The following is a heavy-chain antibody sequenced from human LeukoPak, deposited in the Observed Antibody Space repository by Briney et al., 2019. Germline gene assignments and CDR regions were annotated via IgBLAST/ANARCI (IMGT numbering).Heavy chain of an antibody. V-gene: IGHV3-48*02. CDR1: GFTLSTYS. CDR2: ISVSTSTI. D-gene: IGHD2-15*01. Sequence: GGSLRLSCAASGFTLSTYSMNWVRRAPGKALEWVSYISVSTSTISYADSVKGRLTISRDNAKNSLYLQMNSLRDEDTAVYFCARDKDYSFDYWGQGTLVTVSS. CDR3: ARDKDYSFDY. J-gene: IGHJ4*02.